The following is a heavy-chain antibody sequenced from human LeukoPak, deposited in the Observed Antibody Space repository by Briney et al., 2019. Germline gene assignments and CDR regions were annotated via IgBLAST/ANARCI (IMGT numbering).Heavy chain of an antibody. Sequence: SETLSLTCTVSGGSISSYYWSWIRQPPGKGLEWIGYIYYSGSTNYNPSLKSRVTISVDTSKNQFSLKLSSVTAADTAVYYCARHLTAMVSFDYWGQGTLVTVSS. CDR2: IYYSGST. V-gene: IGHV4-59*08. J-gene: IGHJ4*02. CDR1: GGSISSYY. D-gene: IGHD5-18*01. CDR3: ARHLTAMVSFDY.